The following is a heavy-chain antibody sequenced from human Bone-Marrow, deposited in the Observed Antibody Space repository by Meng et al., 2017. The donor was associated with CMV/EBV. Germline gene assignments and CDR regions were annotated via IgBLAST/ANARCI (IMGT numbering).Heavy chain of an antibody. Sequence: SETLSLTCAVYGGSFSGYYWGWIRQPPGKGLEWIGSIYYSGSTYYNTSLKSRVTISVDTSKNQFSLKLSSVTAADTAVYYCASSVAMVSWFDPWGQGTLVTVSS. CDR3: ASSVAMVSWFDP. J-gene: IGHJ5*02. CDR2: IYYSGST. V-gene: IGHV4-34*01. D-gene: IGHD5-12*01. CDR1: GGSFSGYY.